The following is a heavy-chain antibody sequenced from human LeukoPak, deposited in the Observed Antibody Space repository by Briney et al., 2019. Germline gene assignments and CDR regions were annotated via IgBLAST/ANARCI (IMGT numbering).Heavy chain of an antibody. D-gene: IGHD2-15*01. CDR2: ISAYGNA. Sequence: ASVKVSCKTSGYTFTIYGISWVRQAPGQGLEWMGLISAYGNANYAQNLQGRVTMTTDTSTSTAYMELRSLRSDDTAVYYCARGIIGYYFDYWGQGTLVTVSS. V-gene: IGHV1-18*01. J-gene: IGHJ4*02. CDR3: ARGIIGYYFDY. CDR1: GYTFTIYG.